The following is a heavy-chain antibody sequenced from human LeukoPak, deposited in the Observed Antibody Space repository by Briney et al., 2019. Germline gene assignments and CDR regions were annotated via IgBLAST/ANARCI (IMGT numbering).Heavy chain of an antibody. CDR2: ICTSGST. Sequence: SQTLSLTCTVSGGSISSGSYYWSWIRQPAGKGLEWIGRICTSGSTNYNPSLKSRVTISVDTSKNQFSLNLNSVTAADAAVYFCARQGYVLNGGAFDFWGQGTMVTVSS. V-gene: IGHV4-61*02. CDR1: GGSISSGSYY. CDR3: ARQGYVLNGGAFDF. J-gene: IGHJ3*01. D-gene: IGHD6-13*01.